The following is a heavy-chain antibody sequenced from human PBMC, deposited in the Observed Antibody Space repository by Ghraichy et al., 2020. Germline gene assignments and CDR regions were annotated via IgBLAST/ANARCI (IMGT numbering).Heavy chain of an antibody. V-gene: IGHV4-39*01. D-gene: IGHD6-19*01. Sequence: SQTLSLTCTVSGGSISSSSYYWGWIRQPPGKGLEWIGSIYYSGSTYYNPSLKSRLTISVDTSKNQISLKLSSVTAADTAVYYCARHLSSGWSPGFEYWGQGTLVTVSS. CDR2: IYYSGST. CDR1: GGSISSSSYY. CDR3: ARHLSSGWSPGFEY. J-gene: IGHJ4*02.